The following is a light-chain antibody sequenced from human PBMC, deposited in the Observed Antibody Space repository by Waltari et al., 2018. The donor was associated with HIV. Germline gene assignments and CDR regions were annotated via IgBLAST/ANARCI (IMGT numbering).Light chain of an antibody. V-gene: IGLV2-11*01. J-gene: IGLJ3*02. CDR2: GVN. Sequence: QSALTQPRPVSGSPGQSVTISCTGTSRYVNNYNYVLWYQHHPGEAPKLVIFGVNKRPSGVPDRFSGSNSGNTASLTISGLQAEDEGHYYCCSYAGSNIHWVFGGGTKLTVL. CDR3: CSYAGSNIHWV. CDR1: SRYVNNYNY.